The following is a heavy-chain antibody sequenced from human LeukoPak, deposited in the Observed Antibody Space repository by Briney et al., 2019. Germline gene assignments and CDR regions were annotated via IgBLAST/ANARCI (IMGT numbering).Heavy chain of an antibody. CDR3: ARDSLIAVAGLFDY. Sequence: GASVKVSCKASGYTFTSYGISWVRQAPGQGLEWMGWISAYNGNTNYAQKLQGRVTMTTDTSTSTTYMELRSLRSDDTAVYYCARDSLIAVAGLFDYWGRGTLVTVSS. D-gene: IGHD6-19*01. J-gene: IGHJ4*02. CDR1: GYTFTSYG. CDR2: ISAYNGNT. V-gene: IGHV1-18*01.